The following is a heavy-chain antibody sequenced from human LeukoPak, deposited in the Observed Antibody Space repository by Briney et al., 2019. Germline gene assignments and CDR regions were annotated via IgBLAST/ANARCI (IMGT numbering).Heavy chain of an antibody. CDR1: GGSISAYY. J-gene: IGHJ4*02. CDR2: FHYSGNT. CDR3: ARRAAALDY. D-gene: IGHD6-13*01. V-gene: IGHV4-59*08. Sequence: PSETLSLTCTVSGGSISAYYWSWIRQPPGKGLEWIGYFHYSGNTNYNPSLSSRVTMSVDTSKNQFSLRLDSVTAADTAVYYCARRAAALDYWGQGTLVTVSS.